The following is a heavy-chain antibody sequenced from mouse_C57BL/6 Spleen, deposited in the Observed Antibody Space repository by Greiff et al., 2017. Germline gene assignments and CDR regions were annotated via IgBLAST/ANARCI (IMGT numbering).Heavy chain of an antibody. D-gene: IGHD3-2*02. CDR3: ARNWSRLPNYYAMDY. J-gene: IGHJ4*01. CDR1: GFSLTSYA. CDR2: IWTGGGT. V-gene: IGHV2-9-1*01. Sequence: VKLQESGPGLVAPSQSLSITCTVSGFSLTSYAISWVRQPPGKGLEWLGVIWTGGGTNYNSALKSRLSISKDNSKSQVFLKMNSLQTDDTARYYCARNWSRLPNYYAMDYWGQGTSVTVSS.